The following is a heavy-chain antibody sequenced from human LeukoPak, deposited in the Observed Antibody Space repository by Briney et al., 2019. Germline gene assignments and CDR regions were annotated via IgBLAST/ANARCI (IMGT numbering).Heavy chain of an antibody. V-gene: IGHV5-10-1*01. D-gene: IGHD2-21*02. Sequence: GESLKISCKGSGYSFTSYWISWVRQMPGKGLEWMGTIDPSDSYTNYSPSFQGHVTISADKSISTAYLQWSSLKASDTAMYYCARHVEAVTAWDYWVQGTLLTVSS. CDR1: GYSFTSYW. J-gene: IGHJ4*02. CDR2: IDPSDSYT. CDR3: ARHVEAVTAWDY.